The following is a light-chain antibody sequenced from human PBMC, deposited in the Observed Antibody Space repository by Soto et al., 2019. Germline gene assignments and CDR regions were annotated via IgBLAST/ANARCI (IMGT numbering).Light chain of an antibody. CDR3: QSYDYSNHYV. CDR1: IGSIASNY. J-gene: IGLJ1*01. Sequence: MSTKAHSVSESRGKTLTIACTRSIGSIASNYVQWYQQRPGSAPTTVIYEDNQRPSGVPDRCSGSIDSSSNSASLTSSRLKTEDEADYCCQSYDYSNHYVFGTGTKVTVL. V-gene: IGLV6-57*03. CDR2: EDN.